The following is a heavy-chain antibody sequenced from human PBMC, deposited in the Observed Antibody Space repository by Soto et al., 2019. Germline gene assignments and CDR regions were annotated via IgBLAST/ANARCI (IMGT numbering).Heavy chain of an antibody. CDR1: GFTFSSYS. J-gene: IGHJ5*02. D-gene: IGHD3-3*01. CDR3: ARGRNQIFGVRYNWFDP. V-gene: IGHV3-21*01. Sequence: EVQLVESGGGLVKPGGSLRLSCAASGFTFSSYSMNWVRQAPGKGLEWVSSISSSSSYIYYVDSVKGRCTISRDNAKNSLYLQMNSLRAEDTAVYYCARGRNQIFGVRYNWFDPWGQGTLVTVSS. CDR2: ISSSSSYI.